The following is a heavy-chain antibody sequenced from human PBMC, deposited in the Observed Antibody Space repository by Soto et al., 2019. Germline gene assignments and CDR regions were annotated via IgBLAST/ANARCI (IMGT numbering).Heavy chain of an antibody. Sequence: GESLKISCKGSGYSFTSYWIGWVRQMPGKGLEWMGIIYPGDSDTRYSPSFQGQVTISADKSISTAYLQWSSLKASDTAMYYCARHGGYGEWLSLYYFDYWGQGILVTVSS. V-gene: IGHV5-51*01. CDR2: IYPGDSDT. CDR3: ARHGGYGEWLSLYYFDY. D-gene: IGHD3-3*01. CDR1: GYSFTSYW. J-gene: IGHJ4*02.